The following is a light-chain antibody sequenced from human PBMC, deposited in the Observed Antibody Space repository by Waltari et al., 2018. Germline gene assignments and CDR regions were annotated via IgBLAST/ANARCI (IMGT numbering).Light chain of an antibody. CDR3: QQYNSYSYT. J-gene: IGKJ2*01. CDR1: QSISSW. CDR2: KAS. Sequence: VGGRVTRTVRASQSISSWLAWYQQKPGKAPKLLIYKASSLESGVPSRFSGSGSGTEFTLTISSLQPDDFATYYCQQYNSYSYTFGQGTKLEIK. V-gene: IGKV1-5*03.